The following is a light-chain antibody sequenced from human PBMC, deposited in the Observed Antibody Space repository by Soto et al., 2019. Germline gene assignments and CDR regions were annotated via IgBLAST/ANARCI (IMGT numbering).Light chain of an antibody. CDR3: QESYSPFWGT. Sequence: EIQMTQSPPSLSASVGDRVTITCRPSQNINKCLNWYQQRQGKAPKLXXYGASSLQSGVPLRFSSGGSWTDLTLTISSLQPEDSATYYCQESYSPFWGTCSQGTKVDIK. J-gene: IGKJ1*01. CDR2: GAS. V-gene: IGKV1-39*01. CDR1: QNINKC.